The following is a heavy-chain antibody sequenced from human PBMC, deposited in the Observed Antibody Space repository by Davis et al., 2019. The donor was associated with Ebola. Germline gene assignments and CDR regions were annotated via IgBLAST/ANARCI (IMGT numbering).Heavy chain of an antibody. D-gene: IGHD5/OR15-5a*01. V-gene: IGHV4-34*01. CDR2: INHSGST. CDR3: ARGIGSVTARFDP. J-gene: IGHJ5*02. Sequence: SETLSLTCTVSGGSISGYYWSWIRQPPGKGLEWIGEINHSGSTNYNPSLKSRVTISVDTSKNQFSLKLSSVTAADTAVYYCARGIGSVTARFDPWGQGTLVTVSS. CDR1: GGSISGYY.